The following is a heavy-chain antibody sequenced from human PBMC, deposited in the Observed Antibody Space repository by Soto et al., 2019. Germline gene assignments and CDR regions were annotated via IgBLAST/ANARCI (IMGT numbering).Heavy chain of an antibody. CDR2: TYYSSNSYN. V-gene: IGHV6-1*01. CDR1: GDSVSSNSAA. D-gene: IGHD6-13*01. CDR3: ARFRSRYSSSWDYYYGFDV. Sequence: SQPLSLTFAISGDSVSSNSAALNWISQSPSRGLECLVRTYYSSNSYNDYALSVKIRITINPDTSKNQFSLQLNSVPPEDTAVYYCARFRSRYSSSWDYYYGFDVWGQGTRVTVSS. J-gene: IGHJ6*02.